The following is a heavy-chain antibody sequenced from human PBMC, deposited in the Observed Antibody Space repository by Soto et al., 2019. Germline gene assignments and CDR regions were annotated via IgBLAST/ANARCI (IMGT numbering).Heavy chain of an antibody. J-gene: IGHJ6*02. D-gene: IGHD1-1*01. CDR3: ARGMGGGGTHAMDV. V-gene: IGHV3-33*01. CDR2: ICYDGSNK. Sequence: GGSLRLSCAASGFTFNSYGIHWVLQAPGKGLEWVAVICYDGSNKEYADSVKGRFTISRDNSKNTLYLQMNSLRAEETAVYYCARGMGGGGTHAMDVWGQGTTVTVSS. CDR1: GFTFNSYG.